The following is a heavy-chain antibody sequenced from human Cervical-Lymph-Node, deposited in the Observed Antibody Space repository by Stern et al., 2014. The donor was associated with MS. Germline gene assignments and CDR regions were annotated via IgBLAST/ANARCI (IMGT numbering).Heavy chain of an antibody. CDR2: GDSGDI. CDR1: GFTFKEYT. J-gene: IGHJ4*02. Sequence: EVQLVQSGGGLVKPGGSLRLSCAASGFTFKEYTSGDSGDIHYAASVKGRFTISRDNLKKSLYLQMNSLRAEDTAFYYCAREDYTQDFDYWGRGTLVIVSS. D-gene: IGHD4-11*01. CDR3: AREDYTQDFDY. V-gene: IGHV3-21*04.